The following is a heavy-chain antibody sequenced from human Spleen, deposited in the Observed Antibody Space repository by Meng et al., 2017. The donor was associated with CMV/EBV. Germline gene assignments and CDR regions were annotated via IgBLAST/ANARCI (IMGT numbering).Heavy chain of an antibody. J-gene: IGHJ4*02. CDR3: AHRTINRKAATEDY. D-gene: IGHD2-15*01. CDR2: IYWDDDK. V-gene: IGHV2-5*02. CDR1: GFSLSTSGVG. Sequence: QITLKGSCPTLGKPTQTLTLTCTFSGFSLSTSGVGVGWIRQPPGKALEWLALIYWDDDKRYSPSLKSRLTITKDTSKNQVVLTMTNMDPVDTATYYCAHRTINRKAATEDYWGQGTLVTVSS.